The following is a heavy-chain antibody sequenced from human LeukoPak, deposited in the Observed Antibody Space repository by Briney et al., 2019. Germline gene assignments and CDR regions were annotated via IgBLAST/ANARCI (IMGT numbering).Heavy chain of an antibody. J-gene: IGHJ4*02. CDR2: INPNSGCT. Sequence: ASVKVSCKASGYTFTDYYMHWVRQAPGRGLEGVGWINPNSGCTNYAQKFQGRVTMTRDTSISTAYIELTRLGSDDTAGHYCALGFISYYYDSSGYYAFDYWGQGTLVTVSS. CDR1: GYTFTDYY. CDR3: ALGFISYYYDSSGYYAFDY. V-gene: IGHV1-2*02. D-gene: IGHD3-22*01.